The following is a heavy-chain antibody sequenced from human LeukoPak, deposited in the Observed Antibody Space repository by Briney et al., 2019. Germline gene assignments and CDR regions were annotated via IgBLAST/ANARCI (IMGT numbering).Heavy chain of an antibody. J-gene: IGHJ4*02. D-gene: IGHD3-22*01. CDR3: ARRAYYYDSSGYYDC. Sequence: SQTLSLTCAVSGGSISSGGYSWSWIRQPPGKGLEWIGYIYHSGSTYYNPSLKSRVTISVDTSKNQFSLNLSSVTAADTAVYFCARRAYYYDSSGYYDCWGQGTLVTVSS. CDR2: IYHSGST. CDR1: GGSISSGGYS. V-gene: IGHV4-30-2*05.